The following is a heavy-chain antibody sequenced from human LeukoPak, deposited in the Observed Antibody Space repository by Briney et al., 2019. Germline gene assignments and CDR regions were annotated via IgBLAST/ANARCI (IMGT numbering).Heavy chain of an antibody. D-gene: IGHD5-18*01. CDR2: ISWSTGSI. CDR1: GFTFDDYA. CDR3: AKGSAMVTDLPFFDY. J-gene: IGHJ4*02. V-gene: IGHV3-9*03. Sequence: PGGSLRLSCAASGFTFDDYAMHWVRQAPGKGLEWVSGISWSTGSIGYADSVKGRFTISRDNAKNSLYLQMNSLRTEDMALYYCAKGSAMVTDLPFFDYWGQGTLVTVSS.